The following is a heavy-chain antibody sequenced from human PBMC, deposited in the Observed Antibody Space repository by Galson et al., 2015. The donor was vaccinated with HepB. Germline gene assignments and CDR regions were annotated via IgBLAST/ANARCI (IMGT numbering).Heavy chain of an antibody. Sequence: SVKVSCKASGYTFTSYAMHWVRQAPGQRLEWMGWINAGNGNTRYSQKFQGRVTITRDTSASTAYMELSSLRSEDTAVYYCAREPSSWTPYYYYYYMDVWGKGTTVTVSS. CDR3: AREPSSWTPYYYYYYMDV. CDR1: GYTFTSYA. CDR2: INAGNGNT. V-gene: IGHV1-3*01. D-gene: IGHD6-13*01. J-gene: IGHJ6*03.